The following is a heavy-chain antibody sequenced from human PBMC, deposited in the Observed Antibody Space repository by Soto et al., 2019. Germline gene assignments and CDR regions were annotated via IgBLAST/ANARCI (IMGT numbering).Heavy chain of an antibody. Sequence: GGSLRLSCAASGFTFSSYSMNWVRQAPGKGLEWVSSISSSSSYIYYADSVKGRFTISRDNAKNSLYLQMNSLRAEDTAVYYCARDPDHFFDISGQEYCGTDVWGPGITLT. D-gene: IGHD3-22*01. V-gene: IGHV3-21*01. CDR3: ARDPDHFFDISGQEYCGTDV. CDR1: GFTFSSYS. J-gene: IGHJ6*02. CDR2: ISSSSSYI.